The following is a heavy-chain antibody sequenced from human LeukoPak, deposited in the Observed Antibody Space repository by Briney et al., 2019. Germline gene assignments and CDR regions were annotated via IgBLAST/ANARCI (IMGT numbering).Heavy chain of an antibody. CDR3: AIPKGSGIYY. CDR2: IYASGST. D-gene: IGHD3-10*01. V-gene: IGHV4-4*07. J-gene: IGHJ4*02. Sequence: SETLSLTCTVSGGSINSNYWSWIRQPAGKGPEWIGRIYASGSTNYNPSLASRVTISVDTSKNQFSLKLSSVTAADTAVYYCAIPKGSGIYYWGQGTLVTVSS. CDR1: GGSINSNY.